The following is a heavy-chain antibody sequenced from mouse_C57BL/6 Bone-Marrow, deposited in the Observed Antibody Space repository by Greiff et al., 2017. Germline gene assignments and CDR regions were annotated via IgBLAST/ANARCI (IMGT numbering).Heavy chain of an antibody. V-gene: IGHV1-59*01. J-gene: IGHJ3*01. CDR2: IDPSDSYT. D-gene: IGHD4-1*01. CDR3: ARANWDGAFAY. CDR1: GYTFTSYW. Sequence: VQLQQPGAELVRPGTSVKLSCKASGYTFTSYWMHWVKQRPGQGLEWIGVIDPSDSYTNYNQKFKGKATLTVDPSSSTTYMQLSSLTSEDSAVYYCARANWDGAFAYWGQGTLVTVSA.